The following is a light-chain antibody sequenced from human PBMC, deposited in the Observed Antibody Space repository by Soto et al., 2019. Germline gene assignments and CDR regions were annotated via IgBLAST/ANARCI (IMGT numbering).Light chain of an antibody. CDR1: QSVNSN. CDR2: GAS. J-gene: IGKJ1*01. V-gene: IGKV3-15*01. CDR3: QQYGSSPRT. Sequence: EIVMTQSPATLSVSPGERATLSCRASQSVNSNLAWYQQKPGQAPRLLIYGASTRATGVPARFSGSGSGTEFTLTINSLQSEDFAVYYCQQYGSSPRTFGQGTKVEIK.